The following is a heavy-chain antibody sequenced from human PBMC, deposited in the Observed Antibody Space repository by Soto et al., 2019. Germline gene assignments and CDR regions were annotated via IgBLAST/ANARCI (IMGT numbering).Heavy chain of an antibody. CDR3: ARAAKSYGGNTGGFDY. Sequence: QVQLVQSGAEVKKPGSSVKVSCKASGGAFSSYTISWERQAPGQGLEWMGRIIPILGIANYAQKFQGRVAITADKSTSTAYMELSSLRSEDTAVYYCARAAKSYGGNTGGFDYWGQGTLVTVS. D-gene: IGHD2-15*01. J-gene: IGHJ4*02. CDR2: IIPILGIA. V-gene: IGHV1-69*02. CDR1: GGAFSSYT.